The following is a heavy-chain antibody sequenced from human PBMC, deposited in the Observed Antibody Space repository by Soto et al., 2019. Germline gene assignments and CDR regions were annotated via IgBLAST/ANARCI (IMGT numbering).Heavy chain of an antibody. CDR2: ITNSGNAI. V-gene: IGHV3-11*01. CDR3: ARGRVSGTYYHYGMDV. CDR1: GFTVSDYY. J-gene: IGHJ6*02. Sequence: GGSLRLSCAASGFTVSDYYMSWIRQAPGKGLEWVSYITNSGNAIYYADSVKDRFTISRDNAKNSLYLQMNSLRDEDTAVYYCARGRVSGTYYHYGMDVWGQGTTVTVSS. D-gene: IGHD1-7*01.